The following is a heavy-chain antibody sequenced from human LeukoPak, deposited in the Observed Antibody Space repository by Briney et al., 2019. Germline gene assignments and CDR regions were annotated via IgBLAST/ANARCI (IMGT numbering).Heavy chain of an antibody. V-gene: IGHV1-69*02. CDR1: GGTFSSYT. D-gene: IGHD5-18*01. J-gene: IGHJ5*02. CDR2: IIPILGIA. Sequence: SVKVSCKASGGTFSSYTISWVRQAPGQGLEWMGRIIPILGIANYAQQFQGRVTITADKSTSTAYMELSSLRSEDTAVYYCARVGRGYSDRWWFDPWGQGTLVTVSS. CDR3: ARVGRGYSDRWWFDP.